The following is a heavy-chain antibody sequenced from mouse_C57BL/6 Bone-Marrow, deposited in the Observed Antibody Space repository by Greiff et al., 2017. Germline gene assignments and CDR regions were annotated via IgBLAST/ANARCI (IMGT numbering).Heavy chain of an antibody. CDR3: SRRSSTMISAWFAY. D-gene: IGHD2-4*01. V-gene: IGHV1-50*01. Sequence: QVQLQQPGAELVKPGASVKLSCKASGYTFTSYWMQWVKQRPGQGLEWIGEIDPSDSYTNYNQKFKGKDTLTVDTSSSTAYMQLSSRTSEDSAVYDFSRRSSTMISAWFAYWGQGTLVIVSA. J-gene: IGHJ3*01. CDR1: GYTFTSYW. CDR2: IDPSDSYT.